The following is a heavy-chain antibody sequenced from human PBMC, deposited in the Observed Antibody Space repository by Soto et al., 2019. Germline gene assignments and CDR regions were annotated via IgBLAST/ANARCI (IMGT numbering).Heavy chain of an antibody. Sequence: SVKVSCKASGVTFNMQDMRGVLRSPGHGLEWMGGIIPMFGTPHYAEKFQDRVTITADESTGTAYLELSSLTSEDTAVYYCATSEGRDGYSFDYWGPGTLVTVSS. V-gene: IGHV1-69*13. CDR2: IIPMFGTP. D-gene: IGHD5-12*01. J-gene: IGHJ4*02. CDR3: ATSEGRDGYSFDY. CDR1: GVTFNMQD.